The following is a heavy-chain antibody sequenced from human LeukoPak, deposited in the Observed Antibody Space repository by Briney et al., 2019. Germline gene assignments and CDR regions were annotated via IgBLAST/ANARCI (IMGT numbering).Heavy chain of an antibody. V-gene: IGHV3-23*01. CDR2: ISGSGGST. D-gene: IGHD6-13*01. J-gene: IGHJ5*02. Sequence: GGSLRLSCAASGFIFNTYWMTWVRQAPGKGLEWVSAISGSGGSTYYADSVKGRFTISRDNSKNTLYLQMNSLRAEDTAVYYCARKVVAAATFLLDPWGQGTLVTVSS. CDR3: ARKVVAAATFLLDP. CDR1: GFIFNTYW.